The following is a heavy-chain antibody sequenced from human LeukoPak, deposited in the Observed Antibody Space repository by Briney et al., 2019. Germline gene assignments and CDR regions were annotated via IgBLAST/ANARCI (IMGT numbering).Heavy chain of an antibody. CDR1: GFTFSSYS. CDR2: ISSSSSTI. J-gene: IGHJ4*02. D-gene: IGHD1-26*01. CDR3: ARAVGATQAGY. V-gene: IGHV3-48*04. Sequence: GGSLRLSCAASGFTFSSYSMNWVRQAPGKGRGWVSYISSSSSTIYYADSVKGRFTISRDNAKNSLYLQMNSLRAEDTAVYYCARAVGATQAGYWGQGTLVTVSS.